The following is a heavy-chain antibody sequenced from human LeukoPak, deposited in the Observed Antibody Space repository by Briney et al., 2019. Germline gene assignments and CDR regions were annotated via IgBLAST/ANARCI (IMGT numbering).Heavy chain of an antibody. CDR3: ARERGGRECSGGSCYYFDY. Sequence: ASVKVSCKASGYTFTGYYMHWVRQAPGQGLEWMGWINPNSGNTNYAQKLQGRVTMTTDASTSTAYMELRSLRSDDTAVYYCARERGGRECSGGSCYYFDYWGQGTLVTVSS. CDR2: INPNSGNT. D-gene: IGHD2-15*01. J-gene: IGHJ4*02. V-gene: IGHV1-18*04. CDR1: GYTFTGYY.